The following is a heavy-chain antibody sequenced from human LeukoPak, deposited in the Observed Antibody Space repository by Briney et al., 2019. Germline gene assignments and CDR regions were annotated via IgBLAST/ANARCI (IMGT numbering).Heavy chain of an antibody. V-gene: IGHV4-61*02. D-gene: IGHD2-21*01. CDR1: GGSISSGANY. Sequence: SQTLSLTCTVSGGSISSGANYWSWIRQPPGRGLEWIGRIYTSGSTNYNPSLKSRATISVDTSKNQFSLKLSSVAAADTAVYYCARDFNGVWYMDVWGKGTTVTVSS. J-gene: IGHJ6*03. CDR2: IYTSGST. CDR3: ARDFNGVWYMDV.